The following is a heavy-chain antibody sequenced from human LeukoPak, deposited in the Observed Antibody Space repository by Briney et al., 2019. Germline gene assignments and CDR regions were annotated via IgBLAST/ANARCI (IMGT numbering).Heavy chain of an antibody. J-gene: IGHJ4*02. D-gene: IGHD6-19*01. V-gene: IGHV4-34*01. Sequence: SETLSLTCAVYGGSFSGYYWSWIRQPPGKGLEWIGEIDHSGSTNYNPSLKSRVTISVDTSKNQFSLKLSSVTAADTAVYYCARDYAGGWHHFDSWGQGALVTVSS. CDR1: GGSFSGYY. CDR3: ARDYAGGWHHFDS. CDR2: IDHSGST.